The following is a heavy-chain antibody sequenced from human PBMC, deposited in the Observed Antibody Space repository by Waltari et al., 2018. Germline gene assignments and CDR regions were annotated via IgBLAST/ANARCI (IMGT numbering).Heavy chain of an antibody. Sequence: QVQLVQSGAEVKKPGASVTVSCKVSGYTPTELSMHWVRQAPGQGLEWMGGLDPEDGETIYAQKFQGRVTMTEDTSTDTAYMELSSLRSEDTAVYYCATDRGSSGHTKGLLDAFDIWGQGTMVTVSS. J-gene: IGHJ3*02. CDR3: ATDRGSSGHTKGLLDAFDI. CDR2: LDPEDGET. CDR1: GYTPTELS. V-gene: IGHV1-24*01. D-gene: IGHD3-22*01.